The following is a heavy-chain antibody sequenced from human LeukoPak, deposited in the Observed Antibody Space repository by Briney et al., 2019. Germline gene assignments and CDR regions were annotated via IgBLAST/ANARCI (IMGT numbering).Heavy chain of an antibody. CDR2: VYYTGNT. Sequence: SETLSLTCTVSGDSIGSHYWSWIRQPPGKGLQWIGYVYYTGNTNSNPSLKSRVTISVDTSKNQFSLKLSSVTAADTAVYYCANYRAPYYFDYWGQGTLVTVSS. CDR3: ANYRAPYYFDY. J-gene: IGHJ4*02. CDR1: GDSIGSHY. D-gene: IGHD3-10*01. V-gene: IGHV4-59*11.